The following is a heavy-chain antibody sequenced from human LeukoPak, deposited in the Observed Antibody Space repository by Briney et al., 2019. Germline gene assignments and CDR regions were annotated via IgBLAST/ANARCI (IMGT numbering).Heavy chain of an antibody. CDR2: IYCARST. V-gene: IGHV4-59*01. CDR3: ARSYYDYVWGIAGYFDY. Sequence: IYCARSTNYNPSLTSRVTISVVTSKYPFSMKLSSVTAADTAVYYCARSYYDYVWGIAGYFDYWGQGTLVTVSS. D-gene: IGHD3-16*01. J-gene: IGHJ4*02.